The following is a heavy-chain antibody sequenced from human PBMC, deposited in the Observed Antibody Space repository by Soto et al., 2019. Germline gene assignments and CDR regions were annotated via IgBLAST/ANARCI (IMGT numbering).Heavy chain of an antibody. CDR3: AKGSVWDSSSNPRSIDY. V-gene: IGHV3-30*18. J-gene: IGHJ4*02. D-gene: IGHD6-13*01. Sequence: QVQLVESGGGVVQPGRSLRLSCAASGFTFSSYGMHWVRQAPGKGLEWVAVISYDGSNKYYADSVKGRFTISRDNSKNTLYLQMNRLRTEDTGVYYCAKGSVWDSSSNPRSIDYWGQGTLVTVSS. CDR1: GFTFSSYG. CDR2: ISYDGSNK.